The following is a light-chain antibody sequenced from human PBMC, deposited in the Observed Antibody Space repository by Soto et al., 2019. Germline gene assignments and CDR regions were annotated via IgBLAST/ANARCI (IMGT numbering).Light chain of an antibody. J-gene: IGKJ4*01. Sequence: DIQMTQSPSSVSAAVGDRVIITCRASQAFGYLLAWYQQKRWKAPRLLIYVISTLQGGVPSMFSGSGSGTDFTLTIISVQPEDSSTDYSQQAATMPFTFRGATEVEIK. CDR2: VIS. CDR3: QQAATMPFT. V-gene: IGKV1-12*01. CDR1: QAFGYL.